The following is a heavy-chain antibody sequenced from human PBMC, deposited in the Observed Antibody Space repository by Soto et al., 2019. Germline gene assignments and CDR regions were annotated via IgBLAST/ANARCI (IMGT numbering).Heavy chain of an antibody. Sequence: QTTGKGLEWIWYIYHSRSTYYNPFLKSRVTRAVDRSKNQFSLKLSSVTAADTAVYYCARGMTTVTTLDYWGQGTLVSVSS. CDR3: ARGMTTVTTLDY. D-gene: IGHD4-4*01. V-gene: IGHV4-30-2*01. CDR2: IYHSRST. J-gene: IGHJ4*02.